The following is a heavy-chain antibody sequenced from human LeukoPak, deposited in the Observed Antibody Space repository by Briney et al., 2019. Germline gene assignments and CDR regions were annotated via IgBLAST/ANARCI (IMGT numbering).Heavy chain of an antibody. J-gene: IGHJ4*02. V-gene: IGHV3-43D*03. CDR1: GFDFDDFA. CDR3: ARGHYGSGSYSVDY. D-gene: IGHD3-10*01. CDR2: VSWDGGST. Sequence: PGGPLRLSCAASGFDFDDFAMHWVRQAPGKGLEWISLVSWDGGSTYYSDSVKGRFTISRDNSKNSLSLQMNSLRAEDTAVYYCARGHYGSGSYSVDYWGQGTLVTVSS.